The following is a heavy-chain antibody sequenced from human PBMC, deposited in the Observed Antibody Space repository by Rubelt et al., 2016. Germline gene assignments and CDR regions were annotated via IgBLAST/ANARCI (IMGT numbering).Heavy chain of an antibody. D-gene: IGHD6-19*01. CDR3: ARQASLSSGYYP. CDR2: IYHSGST. Sequence: QLQESGPGLVKPSQTLSLTCTVSGGSISNANWWSWIRQPPGKGLEWIGEIYHSGSTNYNPSIERRVPMSDDTSNNQFSLRLTSCSAADTAVYYCARQASLSSGYYPWGQGTLVTVSS. J-gene: IGHJ5*02. V-gene: IGHV4-4*02. CDR1: GGSISNANW.